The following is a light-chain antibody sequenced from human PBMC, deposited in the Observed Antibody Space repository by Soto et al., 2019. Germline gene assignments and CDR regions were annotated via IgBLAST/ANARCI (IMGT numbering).Light chain of an antibody. J-gene: IGKJ1*01. CDR2: GAS. Sequence: EIVLTQSPGTLSLSPRERATLSCRASQSVSNAYLAWYQHKVGKSPRLLIYGASNRAPGIPDRFSGSGSGTDFTLTISSLEPEDFAVYYCQQYAASPRTFGQGTQVEVK. V-gene: IGKV3-20*01. CDR1: QSVSNAY. CDR3: QQYAASPRT.